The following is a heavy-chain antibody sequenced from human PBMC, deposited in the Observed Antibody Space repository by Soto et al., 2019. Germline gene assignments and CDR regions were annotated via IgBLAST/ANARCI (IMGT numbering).Heavy chain of an antibody. CDR1: GFTFSSYA. CDR2: ISGSGGNT. J-gene: IGHJ4*02. CDR3: AKSSDSSGYYSWYFDY. Sequence: PGVSLRLSCAASGFTFSSYAMSWVRQAPGKGLEWVSPISGSGGNTYYADSVKGRFTISRDNSKNTLYLQMNSLRAEDTAVYYCAKSSDSSGYYSWYFDYWGQGTLVTVSS. D-gene: IGHD3-22*01. V-gene: IGHV3-23*01.